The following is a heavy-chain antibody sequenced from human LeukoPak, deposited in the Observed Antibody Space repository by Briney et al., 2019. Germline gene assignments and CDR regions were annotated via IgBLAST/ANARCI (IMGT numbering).Heavy chain of an antibody. CDR3: ARSGYSSSFDY. J-gene: IGHJ4*02. CDR2: ISYDGRNK. V-gene: IGHV3-30*04. D-gene: IGHD6-13*01. CDR1: GVAFSSYA. Sequence: GGTLRLSCAASGVAFSSYAMHWVRQAPGKGLEWVGGISYDGRNKYYADSVKGRFTISRDNSKNTLYLQMNSLRAEDTAVYYCARSGYSSSFDYWGQGTLVTVSS.